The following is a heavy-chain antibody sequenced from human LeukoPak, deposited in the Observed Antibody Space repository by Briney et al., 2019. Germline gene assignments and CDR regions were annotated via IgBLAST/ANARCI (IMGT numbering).Heavy chain of an antibody. CDR3: ASALTSYHDTSGSLP. CDR2: ISSSSNSI. J-gene: IGHJ5*02. Sequence: PGGSLRLSCAASGFTFSRYSMNWVRHAPGKGLEWVCYISSSSNSIYYADSVKGRFTISRDNAKNSLYLQMKSLRAEDTAVYYCASALTSYHDTSGSLPWGQGTLVTVSS. CDR1: GFTFSRYS. V-gene: IGHV3-48*01. D-gene: IGHD3-22*01.